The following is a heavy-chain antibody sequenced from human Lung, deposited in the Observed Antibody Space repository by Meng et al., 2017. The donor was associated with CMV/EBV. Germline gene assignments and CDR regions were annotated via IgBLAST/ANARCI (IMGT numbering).Heavy chain of an antibody. CDR1: GFTFSNYV. CDR2: ISYDGSSK. Sequence: GGSLRLSCAASGFTFSNYVMHWVRQAPGKGLEWVAVISYDGSSKFYADSVEGRFTMSRDNSKNTLYAQMNSLRPEDTAIYYCARDIYCSTFTCYRDRGNNYIYVGIDYWGQGTLVTVSS. J-gene: IGHJ4*02. CDR3: ARDIYCSTFTCYRDRGNNYIYVGIDY. D-gene: IGHD2-2*02. V-gene: IGHV3-30*04.